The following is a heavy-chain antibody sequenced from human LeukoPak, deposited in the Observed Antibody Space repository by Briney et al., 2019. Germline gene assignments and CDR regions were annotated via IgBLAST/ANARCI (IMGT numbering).Heavy chain of an antibody. J-gene: IGHJ4*02. D-gene: IGHD2/OR15-2a*01. CDR2: ISSSGSSI. CDR1: GFPFSNYE. V-gene: IGHV3-48*03. CDR3: ARADNRYFDY. Sequence: GGSLRLSCAVSGFPFSNYEVNWVRQTPGKGLEWVSFISSSGSSIYYADSVKGRFTISRDNAHNSLYLQMNSLRAEDTAVYYCARADNRYFDYWGQGTLVTVSA.